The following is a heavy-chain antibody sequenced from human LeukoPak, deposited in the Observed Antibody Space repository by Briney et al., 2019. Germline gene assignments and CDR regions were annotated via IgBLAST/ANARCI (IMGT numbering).Heavy chain of an antibody. CDR3: ANSDSDWTYYFDY. V-gene: IGHV3-23*01. J-gene: IGHJ4*02. CDR2: ISGSGGST. CDR1: GFTFSNYA. D-gene: IGHD6-19*01. Sequence: PGGSLRLSCAASGFTFSNYAMNWVRQAPGKGLEWVSSISGSGGSTYYADSVKGRFTISRDNSKNTLYLQMNSLRAEDTAVYYCANSDSDWTYYFDYWGQGTLVTVSS.